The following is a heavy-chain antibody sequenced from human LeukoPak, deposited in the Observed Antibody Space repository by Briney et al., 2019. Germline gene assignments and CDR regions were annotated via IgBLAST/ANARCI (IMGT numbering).Heavy chain of an antibody. D-gene: IGHD3-10*01. CDR1: GGTFSSYA. CDR2: IIPIFGTA. V-gene: IGHV1-69*06. J-gene: IGHJ4*02. Sequence: SVKVSCKASGGTFSSYAISWVRQAPGQGLEWMGGIIPIFGTANYAQKFQGRVTITADKSTSTAYMELSSLRSEDTAVYYCANSIGLWFGSAYFDYWGQGTLVTVSS. CDR3: ANSIGLWFGSAYFDY.